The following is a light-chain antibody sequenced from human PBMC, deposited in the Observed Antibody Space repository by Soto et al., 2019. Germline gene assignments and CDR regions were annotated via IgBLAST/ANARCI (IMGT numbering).Light chain of an antibody. CDR1: SSDIGAYDY. CDR3: GSYASATLI. J-gene: IGLJ2*01. CDR2: EVT. Sequence: QSALTQPASVSGSPGQSITISCTGTSSDIGAYDYVSWFQQYPGKAPTLLIYEVTFRPSGVSSRFSGSESGNTASLTISGLQTEDEADYYCGSYASATLIFGGGTKVTVL. V-gene: IGLV2-14*01.